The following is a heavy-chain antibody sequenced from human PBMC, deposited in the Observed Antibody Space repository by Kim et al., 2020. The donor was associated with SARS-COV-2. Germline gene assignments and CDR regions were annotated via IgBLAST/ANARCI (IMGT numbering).Heavy chain of an antibody. Sequence: KFQGRLTMTRDTSTSTVHMEVGSLRSEDTAVYYCARDRYSTSSRGAFDIWGQGTMVTVSS. J-gene: IGHJ3*02. V-gene: IGHV1-46*01. D-gene: IGHD6-6*01. CDR3: ARDRYSTSSRGAFDI.